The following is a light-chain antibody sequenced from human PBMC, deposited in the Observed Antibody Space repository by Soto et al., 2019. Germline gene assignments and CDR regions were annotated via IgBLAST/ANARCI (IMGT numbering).Light chain of an antibody. CDR2: AAS. CDR3: QQSYSTPWT. J-gene: IGKJ1*01. CDR1: QSISSY. Sequence: DIQMTQSPSSLSASVGDRVTITCRASQSISSYLNWYRQKPGKAPKLLIYAASSLQSGVPSRFSGSGSGTDFTLTISSLQPEDFATYYCQQSYSTPWTFGQGTKVELK. V-gene: IGKV1-39*01.